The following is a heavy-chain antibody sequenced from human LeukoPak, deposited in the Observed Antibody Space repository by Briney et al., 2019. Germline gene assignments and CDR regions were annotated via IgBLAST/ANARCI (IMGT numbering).Heavy chain of an antibody. J-gene: IGHJ4*02. V-gene: IGHV4-34*01. CDR2: INHSGST. D-gene: IGHD6-13*01. Sequence: SETLPLTCAVYGGSFSGYYWSWIRQPPGKGLEWIGEINHSGSTNYNPSLKSRVTISVDTSKNQFSLRLSSVTAADTAVYYCARGLGTIPDIAAAGLDYWGQGTLVTVSS. CDR3: ARGLGTIPDIAAAGLDY. CDR1: GGSFSGYY.